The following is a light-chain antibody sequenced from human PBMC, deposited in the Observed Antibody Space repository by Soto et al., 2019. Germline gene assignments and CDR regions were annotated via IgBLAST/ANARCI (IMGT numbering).Light chain of an antibody. CDR1: QSVLYSSNNNNY. CDR3: QHYFTTPRV. Sequence: DIVMTQFPDSLAVSLGERATINCKSSQSVLYSSNNNNYLAWYQQKPGQPPKLLIYWASTRASGVPDRFSGSGSGTDFTLTISSLQAEDVAVYYCQHYFTTPRVFGQGTKVETK. V-gene: IGKV4-1*01. J-gene: IGKJ1*01. CDR2: WAS.